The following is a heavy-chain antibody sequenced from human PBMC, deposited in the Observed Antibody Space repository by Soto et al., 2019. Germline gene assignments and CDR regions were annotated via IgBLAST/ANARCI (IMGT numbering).Heavy chain of an antibody. J-gene: IGHJ4*02. Sequence: ETLSLTCTVSGGSISSYYWSWIRQPPGKGLEWIGYIYYSGSTNYNPSLKSRVIISVDTSKNQFSLQLSSVTAADTAVYYCAIYINSDNYYALDSWGQGSLVTVSS. D-gene: IGHD3-22*01. CDR2: IYYSGST. CDR3: AIYINSDNYYALDS. CDR1: GGSISSYY. V-gene: IGHV4-59*01.